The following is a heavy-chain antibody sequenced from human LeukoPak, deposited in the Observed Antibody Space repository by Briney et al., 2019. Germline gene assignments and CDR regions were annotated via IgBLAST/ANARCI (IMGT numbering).Heavy chain of an antibody. Sequence: SETLSLTCNVSGGSINSYYWSWIRQPPGKGLEWIAYIYYSGSTSYNPSLKSRVTISVDASKHQFPLKLNSVPAAHTALYYCARLFHPALSGNYPFDYWGQGTLVTVSS. D-gene: IGHD1-26*01. V-gene: IGHV4-59*01. CDR2: IYYSGST. CDR1: GGSINSYY. J-gene: IGHJ4*02. CDR3: ARLFHPALSGNYPFDY.